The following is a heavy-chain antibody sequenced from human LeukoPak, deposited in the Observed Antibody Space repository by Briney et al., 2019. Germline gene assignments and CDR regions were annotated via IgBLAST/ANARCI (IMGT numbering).Heavy chain of an antibody. J-gene: IGHJ6*02. D-gene: IGHD3-3*01. CDR2: INPNSGGT. V-gene: IGHV1-2*02. CDR1: GYTFTSYG. CDR3: ARVLSGYDFWSGYSYYYGMDV. Sequence: ASVKVSCKASGYTFTSYGISWVRQAPGQGLEWMGWINPNSGGTNYAQKFQGRVTMTRDTSISTAYMELSRLRSDDTAVYYCARVLSGYDFWSGYSYYYGMDVWGQGTTVTVSS.